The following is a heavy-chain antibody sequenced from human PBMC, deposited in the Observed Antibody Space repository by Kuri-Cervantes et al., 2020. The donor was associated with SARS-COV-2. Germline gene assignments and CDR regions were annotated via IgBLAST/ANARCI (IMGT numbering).Heavy chain of an antibody. J-gene: IGHJ1*01. D-gene: IGHD6-6*01. CDR1: GFTFDDYT. Sequence: GSLRLSCAASGFTFDDYTMHWVRQAPGKGLEWVSLISWDGGSTYYADSVKGRFTISRDNSKNTLYLQMNSLRAEDTAVYYCAGSIAARPIYFQHWAQGTLVTVSS. CDR3: AGSIAARPIYFQH. CDR2: ISWDGGST. V-gene: IGHV3-43*01.